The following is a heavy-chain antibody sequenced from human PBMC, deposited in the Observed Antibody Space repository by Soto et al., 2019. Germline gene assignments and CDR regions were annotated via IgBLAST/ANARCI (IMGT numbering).Heavy chain of an antibody. J-gene: IGHJ3*02. CDR2: IYSGGST. V-gene: IGHV3-53*01. Sequence: PGGSLRLSCAASGFTVSSNYMSWVRQAPGKGLEWVSVIYSGGSTYYADSVKGRFTISRDNSKNTLYLQMNSLRAEDTAVYYCARGRIYYDSSGSYPDGADAFDIWGQGTMVTVSS. CDR1: GFTVSSNY. D-gene: IGHD3-22*01. CDR3: ARGRIYYDSSGSYPDGADAFDI.